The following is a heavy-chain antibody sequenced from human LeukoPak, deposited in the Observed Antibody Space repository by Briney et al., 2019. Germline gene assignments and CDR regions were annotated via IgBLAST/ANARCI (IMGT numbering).Heavy chain of an antibody. D-gene: IGHD3-10*01. V-gene: IGHV1-69*13. J-gene: IGHJ4*02. CDR2: IIPIFGTA. Sequence: SVKVSCKASGYTFTSHGISWVRQAPGQGLEWMGGIIPIFGTANYAQKFQGRVTITADESTSTAYMELSSLRSEDTAVYYCARGITMVRGVIPYYFDYWGQGTLVTVSS. CDR3: ARGITMVRGVIPYYFDY. CDR1: GYTFTSHG.